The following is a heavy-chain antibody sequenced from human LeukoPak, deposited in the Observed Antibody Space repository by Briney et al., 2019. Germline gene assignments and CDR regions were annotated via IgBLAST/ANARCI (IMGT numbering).Heavy chain of an antibody. CDR3: AKGGGGRLIYYYYMDV. CDR2: ISSSGSTI. Sequence: PGGTLRLSCAASGFTFSIYGMNWVRQAPGKGLEWVSYISSSGSTIYYADSVKGRFTISRDNAKNSLYLQMNSLRAEDMALYYCAKGGGGRLIYYYYMDVWGKGTTVTVSS. D-gene: IGHD3-16*01. CDR1: GFTFSIYG. J-gene: IGHJ6*03. V-gene: IGHV3-48*04.